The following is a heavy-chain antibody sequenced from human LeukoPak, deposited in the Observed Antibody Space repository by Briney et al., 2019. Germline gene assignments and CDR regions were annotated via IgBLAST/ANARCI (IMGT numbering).Heavy chain of an antibody. J-gene: IGHJ4*02. V-gene: IGHV3-7*05. Sequence: GGSLRLSCAASGFTFSSYWMTWVRQAPGKGLEWVANIKQDGSDKYYVASVKGRFTISRDNAKNSLYLQMNSLRAEDTAVYYCARVGGWLHYDYWGQGTLVTVSS. CDR2: IKQDGSDK. CDR1: GFTFSSYW. CDR3: ARVGGWLHYDY. D-gene: IGHD6-19*01.